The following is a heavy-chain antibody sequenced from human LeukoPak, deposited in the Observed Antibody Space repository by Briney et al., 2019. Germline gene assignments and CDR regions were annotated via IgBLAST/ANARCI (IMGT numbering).Heavy chain of an antibody. CDR2: ISYDGSNK. Sequence: PGGSLRLSCAASGFTFSSYAMHWVRQAPGKGLEWVAVISYDGSNKYYADSVKGRFTISRDNSKNTLYLQMNSLRAEDTAVYYCAREVADGPFHWGQGTLVTVSS. CDR1: GFTFSSYA. V-gene: IGHV3-30-3*01. J-gene: IGHJ4*02. CDR3: AREVADGPFH. D-gene: IGHD2-15*01.